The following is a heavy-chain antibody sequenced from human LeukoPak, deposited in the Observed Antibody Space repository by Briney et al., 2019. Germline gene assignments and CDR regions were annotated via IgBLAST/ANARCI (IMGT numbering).Heavy chain of an antibody. Sequence: ASVKVSCKASGYTFTGYYMHWVRQAPGQGLEWMGWINPNSGNTGYAQKFQGRVTMTRNTSISTAYMELSSLRSEDTAVYYCARGPAAAGTGFDYWGQGTLVTVSS. D-gene: IGHD6-13*01. CDR3: ARGPAAAGTGFDY. CDR2: INPNSGNT. J-gene: IGHJ4*02. V-gene: IGHV1-8*02. CDR1: GYTFTGYY.